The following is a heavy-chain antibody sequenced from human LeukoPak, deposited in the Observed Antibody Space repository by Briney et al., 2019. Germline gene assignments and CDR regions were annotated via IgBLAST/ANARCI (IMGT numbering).Heavy chain of an antibody. J-gene: IGHJ4*02. V-gene: IGHV3-74*01. D-gene: IGHD2-2*01. CDR3: ARDRYCSSASCYGGDY. CDR2: IGTDGSST. Sequence: GGSLRLSCVASGFTFSSYWMHWVRRAPGKGLVWVSRIGTDGSSTSYADSVKGRFTISRDNAKNTLYLQMNSLRAEDTAVYYCARDRYCSSASCYGGDYWGQGTLVTVSS. CDR1: GFTFSSYW.